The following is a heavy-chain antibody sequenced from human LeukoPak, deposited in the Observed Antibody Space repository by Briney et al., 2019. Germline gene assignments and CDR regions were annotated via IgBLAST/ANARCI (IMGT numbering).Heavy chain of an antibody. CDR2: INPNSGGT. Sequence: ASVKVSRKASGYTFTGYYMHWVRQAPGQGLEWMGWINPNSGGTNYAQKFQGRVTMTRDTSISTAYMELSRLRSDDTAVYYCARAPIVVVVAATRGGYYYYGMDVWGQGTTVTVSS. D-gene: IGHD2-15*01. V-gene: IGHV1-2*02. J-gene: IGHJ6*02. CDR1: GYTFTGYY. CDR3: ARAPIVVVVAATRGGYYYYGMDV.